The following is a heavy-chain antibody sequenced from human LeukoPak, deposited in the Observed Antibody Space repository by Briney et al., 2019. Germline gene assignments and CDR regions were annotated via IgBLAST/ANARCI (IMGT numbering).Heavy chain of an antibody. V-gene: IGHV3-53*01. CDR1: GFTVSSNY. J-gene: IGHJ4*02. CDR3: AKGQRGLVDY. D-gene: IGHD3-16*01. Sequence: GGSLRLSCAASGFTVSSNYMSWVRQAPGKGLEWVSVIYSGGSTYYADSVKGRFTISRDNAKNSLYLQMNSLRAEDTAVYYCAKGQRGLVDYWGQGTLVTVSS. CDR2: IYSGGST.